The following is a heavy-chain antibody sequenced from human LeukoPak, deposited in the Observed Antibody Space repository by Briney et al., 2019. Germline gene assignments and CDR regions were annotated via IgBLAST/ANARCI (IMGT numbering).Heavy chain of an antibody. Sequence: PGGSLRLSCAASGFTFSSYAMSWVRQAPGKGLEWVSAISGSGGSTYYADSVKGRFTISGDNSKNTLYLQMNSLRAEDTAVYYCAKTVVTTIFKRGNAFDIWGQGTMVTVSS. J-gene: IGHJ3*02. V-gene: IGHV3-23*01. CDR3: AKTVVTTIFKRGNAFDI. CDR2: ISGSGGST. CDR1: GFTFSSYA. D-gene: IGHD3-9*01.